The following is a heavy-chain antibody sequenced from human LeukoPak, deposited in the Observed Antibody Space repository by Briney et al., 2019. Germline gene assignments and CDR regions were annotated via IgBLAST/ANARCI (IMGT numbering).Heavy chain of an antibody. CDR2: IIPILVIA. Sequence: SVKLSCKASGATFSSYAISWVRQAPGQRLEWMGRIIPILVIADYAQKFQRRVTITPDQSTSTHYMELSGLRSEDRAVYCCAITGPGDTGYFDHWGQGTLVSVS. CDR3: AITGPGDTGYFDH. D-gene: IGHD7-27*01. V-gene: IGHV1-69*04. J-gene: IGHJ4*02. CDR1: GATFSSYA.